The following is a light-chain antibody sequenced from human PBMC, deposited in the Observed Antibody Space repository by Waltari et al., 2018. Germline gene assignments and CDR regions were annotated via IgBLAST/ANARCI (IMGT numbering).Light chain of an antibody. CDR1: SSDVGGYNY. CDR3: TSYTSSITYV. CDR2: EVI. V-gene: IGLV2-14*01. Sequence: QSALTQPASVSGSPGQSITISCTGTSSDVGGYNYVSWYHQHPGKAPNLMIYEVINLPSGVSDRFSGSRSGNKACLTISGLQAEDEADYYCTSYTSSITYVFGTGTKVTVL. J-gene: IGLJ1*01.